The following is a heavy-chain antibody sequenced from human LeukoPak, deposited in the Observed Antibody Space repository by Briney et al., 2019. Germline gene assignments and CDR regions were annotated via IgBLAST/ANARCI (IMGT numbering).Heavy chain of an antibody. V-gene: IGHV3-30*03. D-gene: IGHD2-2*01. Sequence: GGSLRLSCAASGFTFSSYGMQWVRQAPGKGLEWVAVISYDGSNKYYADSVNGRFTISRDNAKNSLYLQMHSLRAEDTAVYYCARARYCSSTSCSPVAYFDYWGQGTLVTVSS. CDR2: ISYDGSNK. CDR1: GFTFSSYG. CDR3: ARARYCSSTSCSPVAYFDY. J-gene: IGHJ4*02.